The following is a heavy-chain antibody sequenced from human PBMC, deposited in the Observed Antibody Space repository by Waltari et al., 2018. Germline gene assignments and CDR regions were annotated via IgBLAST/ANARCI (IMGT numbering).Heavy chain of an antibody. D-gene: IGHD6-19*01. J-gene: IGHJ4*02. Sequence: QVQLQESGPGLVKPSETLSLTCPVPGGPISSYSWSWIRQPPGKGLEWIGYIYYSGSTNYNPSLKSRVTISVDTSKNQFSLKLSSVTAADTAVYYCARWLGAINQFDYWGQGTLVTVSS. CDR3: ARWLGAINQFDY. CDR1: GGPISSYS. V-gene: IGHV4-59*01. CDR2: IYYSGST.